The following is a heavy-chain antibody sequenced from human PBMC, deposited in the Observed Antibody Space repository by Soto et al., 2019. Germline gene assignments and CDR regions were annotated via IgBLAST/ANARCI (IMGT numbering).Heavy chain of an antibody. D-gene: IGHD3-10*01. V-gene: IGHV3-48*02. Sequence: GGSLRLSCAASGFTFSSYSMNWVRQAPGKGLEWVSYISSSSSTIYYADSVKGRFTISRDNAKNSLYLQMKSLRDEDTAVYYCARDVGRKDKYYYGSGSYYNDPDYWGQGTLVTVSS. CDR1: GFTFSSYS. CDR2: ISSSSSTI. J-gene: IGHJ4*02. CDR3: ARDVGRKDKYYYGSGSYYNDPDY.